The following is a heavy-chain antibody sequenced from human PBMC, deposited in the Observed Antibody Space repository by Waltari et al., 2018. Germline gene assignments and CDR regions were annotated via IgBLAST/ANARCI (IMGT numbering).Heavy chain of an antibody. D-gene: IGHD3-3*01. J-gene: IGHJ4*02. CDR1: GYSIRSGYG. V-gene: IGHV4-28*03. CDR3: ARDEDYRRSLDV. CDR2: IYGNSGST. Sequence: QVQLQESGPGLVKPSETLSLTCAVSGYSIRSGYGWGWIRQSPGEGLEWIGQIYGNSGSTYYNPSLKSRVTVSKDTSKNQFSLKLSSVTAADTAVYYCARDEDYRRSLDVWGRGVLVTVSS.